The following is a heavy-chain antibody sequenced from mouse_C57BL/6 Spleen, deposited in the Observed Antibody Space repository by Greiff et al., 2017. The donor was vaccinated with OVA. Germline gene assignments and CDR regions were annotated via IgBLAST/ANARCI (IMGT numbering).Heavy chain of an antibody. CDR1: GYTFTDYY. Sequence: VQLQQSGPELVKPGASVKISCKASGYTFTDYYMNWVKQSHGKSLEWIGDINPNNGGTSYNQKFKGKATLTVDESSSTAYMELRSLTSEDSAVYYCARRGGFPYAMDYWGQGTSVTVSS. CDR2: INPNNGGT. J-gene: IGHJ4*01. CDR3: ARRGGFPYAMDY. V-gene: IGHV1-26*01.